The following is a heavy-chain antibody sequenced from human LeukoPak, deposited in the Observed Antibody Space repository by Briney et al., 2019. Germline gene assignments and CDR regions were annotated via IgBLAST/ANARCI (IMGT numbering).Heavy chain of an antibody. V-gene: IGHV1-69*04. D-gene: IGHD5-18*01. Sequence: ASVKVSCKASGYTFTNYYIHWVRQAPGQGLEWMGRIIPILGIANYAQKFQGRVTITADKSTSTAYMELSSLRSEDTAVYYCARDRLVGYSYGGHYFDYWGQGTLVTVSS. CDR1: GYTFTNYY. J-gene: IGHJ4*02. CDR3: ARDRLVGYSYGGHYFDY. CDR2: IIPILGIA.